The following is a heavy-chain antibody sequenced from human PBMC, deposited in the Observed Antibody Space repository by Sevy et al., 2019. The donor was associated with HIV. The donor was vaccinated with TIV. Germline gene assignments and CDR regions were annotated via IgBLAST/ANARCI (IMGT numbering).Heavy chain of an antibody. D-gene: IGHD2-21*01. CDR1: GFTFNRYW. J-gene: IGHJ3*01. CDR3: AKIDDGDFGGVVRV. V-gene: IGHV3-7*03. Sequence: GGSLRLSCAASGFTFNRYWMSWVRQAPGKGLEWVANIKQDESAKHYADSVKGRFTISRDNTKNSLFLQLDTVRDEDSAIYYCAKIDDGDFGGVVRVWGQGTMVTVSS. CDR2: IKQDESAK.